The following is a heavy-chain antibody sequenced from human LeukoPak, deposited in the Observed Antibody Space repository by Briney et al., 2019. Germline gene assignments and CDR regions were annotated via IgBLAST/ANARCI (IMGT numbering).Heavy chain of an antibody. J-gene: IGHJ4*02. V-gene: IGHV3-23*01. CDR3: AIDPNWGTHS. D-gene: IGHD7-27*01. CDR2: IGNNGGGI. Sequence: PGGSLRLSCAASGFTFSTYTMYWVRHPPGKGVEWVSIIGNNGGGIHYADSVKGRFTISRDNFKNALYLQMNSLRVEDTAVYYCAIDPNWGTHSWGQGVLVTVSS. CDR1: GFTFSTYT.